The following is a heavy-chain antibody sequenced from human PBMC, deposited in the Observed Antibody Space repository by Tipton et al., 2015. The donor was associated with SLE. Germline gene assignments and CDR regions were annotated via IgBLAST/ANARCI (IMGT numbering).Heavy chain of an antibody. CDR2: FYDGGST. J-gene: IGHJ4*02. CDR3: ARRGDWELPDY. CDR1: GGSINRGDYY. D-gene: IGHD1-26*01. V-gene: IGHV4-39*01. Sequence: TLSLTCTVSGGSINRGDYYWVWIRQPPGKGLEWIGSFYDGGSTYYNPSLKRRVAISADTSKNQFSLKVSSVTAADTGLYYCARRGDWELPDYWGQGALVTVSS.